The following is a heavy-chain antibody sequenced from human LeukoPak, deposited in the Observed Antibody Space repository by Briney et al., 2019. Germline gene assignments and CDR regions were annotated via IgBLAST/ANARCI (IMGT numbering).Heavy chain of an antibody. J-gene: IGHJ5*02. CDR3: VRDSFTVGITPNWFDP. V-gene: IGHV1-46*01. CDR2: INPSGGST. Sequence: ASVKVSCKASGYTFINYYMHWVRQAPGQGLEWMGLINPSGGSTRYAQKFQGRVTMTRDTSTSSVYMELTSLRSEDTAVYYCVRDSFTVGITPNWFDPWGQGTLVTVSS. CDR1: GYTFINYY. D-gene: IGHD3-10*01.